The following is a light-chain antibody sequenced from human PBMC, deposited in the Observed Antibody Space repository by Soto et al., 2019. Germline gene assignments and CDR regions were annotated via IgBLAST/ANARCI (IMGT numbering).Light chain of an antibody. V-gene: IGKV1-9*01. J-gene: IGKJ4*01. CDR1: QDVSRS. CDR2: AAS. CDR3: QQLWTYPLT. Sequence: DTQLTQSPSFLSASVGDRVTIACRASQDVSRSVGWYQQKPGTAPKLLISAASTLNSGVPSRFSGSGSGTDVTLTSSSLQPEDFATYYCQQLWTYPLTFGGGTKVEI.